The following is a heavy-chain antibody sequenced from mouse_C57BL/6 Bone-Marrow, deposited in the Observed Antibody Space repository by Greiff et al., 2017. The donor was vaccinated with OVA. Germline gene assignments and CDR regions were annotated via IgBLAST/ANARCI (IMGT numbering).Heavy chain of an antibody. CDR2: SRNKANDYTT. V-gene: IGHV7-1*01. CDR1: GFTFSDFY. D-gene: IGHD2-3*01. CDR3: ARDANDPYYYAMDY. J-gene: IGHJ4*01. Sequence: EVMLVESGGGLVQSGRSLRLSCATSGFTFSDFYMEWVRQAPGKGLEWIAASRNKANDYTTEYSASVKGRFIVSRDTSQSILYLQMNALRAEDTAIDYCARDANDPYYYAMDYWGQGTSVTVSS.